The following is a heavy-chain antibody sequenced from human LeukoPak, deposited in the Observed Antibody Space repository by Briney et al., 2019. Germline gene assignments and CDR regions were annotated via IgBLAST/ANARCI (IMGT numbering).Heavy chain of an antibody. V-gene: IGHV4-59*11. CDR1: GGSISSHY. Sequence: SETLSLTCTVSGGSISSHYWSRIRQPPGKGLEWSGYIYYSGSTNYNPSLKSRVTISVDTSKNQFSLKLSSVTAADTAVYYCARDLVDYLDYWGQGTLVTVSS. CDR2: IYYSGST. J-gene: IGHJ4*02. D-gene: IGHD2-8*02. CDR3: ARDLVDYLDY.